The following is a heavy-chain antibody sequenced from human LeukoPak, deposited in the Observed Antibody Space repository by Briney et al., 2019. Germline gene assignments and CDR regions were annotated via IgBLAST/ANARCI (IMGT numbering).Heavy chain of an antibody. CDR3: ARDRDCGGDCYQGFDY. J-gene: IGHJ4*02. Sequence: GGSLRLSCAASGFTVSSNYMSWVRRAPGKGLEWVSVIYSGGSTYYADSVKGRFTISRDNAKNSLYLQMNSLRAEDTAVYYCARDRDCGGDCYQGFDYWGQGTLVTVSS. D-gene: IGHD2-21*02. CDR2: IYSGGST. V-gene: IGHV3-53*01. CDR1: GFTVSSNY.